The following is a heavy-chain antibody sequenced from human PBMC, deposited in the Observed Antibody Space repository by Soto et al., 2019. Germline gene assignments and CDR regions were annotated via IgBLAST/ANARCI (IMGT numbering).Heavy chain of an antibody. CDR1: GYTFTGYY. CDR3: ARGHITIFGVVILYYYYGMDV. Sequence: ASVKVSCKASGYTFTGYYMHWVRQSPGQGLEWMGWINPNSGGTNYAQKFQGRVTMTRDTSISTAYMELSRLRSDDTAVYYCARGHITIFGVVILYYYYGMDVWGQGTTVTVSS. J-gene: IGHJ6*02. CDR2: INPNSGGT. D-gene: IGHD3-3*01. V-gene: IGHV1-2*02.